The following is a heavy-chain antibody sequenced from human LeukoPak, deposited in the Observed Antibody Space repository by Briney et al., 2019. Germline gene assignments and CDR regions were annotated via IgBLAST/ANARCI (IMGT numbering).Heavy chain of an antibody. CDR2: IYTSGST. D-gene: IGHD3-10*01. Sequence: KTSETLSLTCTVSGGSISSYYWSWIRQPAGKGLEWIGRIYTSGSTNYNPSLKSRVTMSVDTSKNQFSLKLSSVTAADTAVYYCARAAMVRGAVNWFDPWGQGTLVTVSS. CDR3: ARAAMVRGAVNWFDP. V-gene: IGHV4-4*07. J-gene: IGHJ5*02. CDR1: GGSISSYY.